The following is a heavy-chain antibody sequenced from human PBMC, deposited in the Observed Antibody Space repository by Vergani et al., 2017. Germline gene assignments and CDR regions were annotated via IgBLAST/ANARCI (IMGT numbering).Heavy chain of an antibody. CDR2: INWNSDSI. J-gene: IGHJ2*01. CDR3: VKDIAASGNSWYFDL. Sequence: EVQLVESGGGLVQPGRSLRLSCAASGFTFDDYAMHWVRQAPGKGLEWVSGINWNSDSIAYADSVKGRFTISRDNAKHSLYLQMNSLRAEDTALYYCVKDIAASGNSWYFDLWGRGTLVTVSS. V-gene: IGHV3-9*01. CDR1: GFTFDDYA. D-gene: IGHD6-13*01.